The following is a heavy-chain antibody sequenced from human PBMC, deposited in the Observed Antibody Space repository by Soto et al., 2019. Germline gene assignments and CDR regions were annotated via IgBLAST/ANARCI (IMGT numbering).Heavy chain of an antibody. CDR1: GFTFSSYS. CDR2: ISSSSSYI. D-gene: IGHD4-17*01. J-gene: IGHJ4*02. V-gene: IGHV3-21*01. CDR3: AKTIVHDYGGGN. Sequence: PGGSLRLSCAASGFTFSSYSMNWVRQAPGKGLEWVSSISSSSSYIYYADSVKGRFTISRDNAKNSLYLQMNSLRVEDTAVYFCAKTIVHDYGGGNWGQGTLVTVSS.